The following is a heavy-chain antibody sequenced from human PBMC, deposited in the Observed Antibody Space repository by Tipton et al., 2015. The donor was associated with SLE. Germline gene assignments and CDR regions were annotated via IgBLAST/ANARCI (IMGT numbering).Heavy chain of an antibody. CDR1: Y. Sequence: YMDWVRQAPGKGLEWIGSIFHTGRTYNNLSLKSRLSISIDMSKNQFSLKLTSVTAADTAVYYCARRHYYEDRGYHSDWFDPWGQGTLVTVRS. J-gene: IGHJ5*02. V-gene: IGHV4-39*07. CDR2: IFHTGRT. D-gene: IGHD3-22*01. CDR3: ARRHYYEDRGYHSDWFDP.